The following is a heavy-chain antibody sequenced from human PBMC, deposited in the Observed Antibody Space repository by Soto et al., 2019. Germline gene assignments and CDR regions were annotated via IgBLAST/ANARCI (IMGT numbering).Heavy chain of an antibody. J-gene: IGHJ4*02. CDR2: FDPEEDET. V-gene: IGHV1-24*01. CDR1: GYTFTDLS. CDR3: ARDKDTAMAFDY. D-gene: IGHD5-18*01. Sequence: ASVKVSCKVSGYTFTDLSIHWVRQAPGEGLEWMGGFDPEEDETIYAQKFQGRVAMTEDTSTDTAYMELRSLRSDDTAVYYCARDKDTAMAFDYWGQGTLVTV.